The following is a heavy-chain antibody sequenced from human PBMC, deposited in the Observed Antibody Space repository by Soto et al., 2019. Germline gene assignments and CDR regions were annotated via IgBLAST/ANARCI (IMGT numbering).Heavy chain of an antibody. D-gene: IGHD6-19*01. CDR3: ARGIAVADNGGYFDY. CDR2: IYYSGST. V-gene: IGHV4-30-4*01. Sequence: LSLTCTVSGGSISSGDYYWSWIRQPPGKGLEWIGYIYYSGSTYYNPSLKSRVTISVDTSKNQFSLKLSSVTAADTAVYYCARGIAVADNGGYFDYWGQGTLVTVSS. J-gene: IGHJ4*02. CDR1: GGSISSGDYY.